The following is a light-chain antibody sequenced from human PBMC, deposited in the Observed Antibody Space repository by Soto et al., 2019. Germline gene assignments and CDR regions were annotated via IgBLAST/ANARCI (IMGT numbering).Light chain of an antibody. CDR3: QQYYSYPT. CDR2: AAS. Sequence: AIRMTQSPSSLSASTGDRVTITCRASQGISSYLAWYQQKPGKAPKLLIYAASTLQSGVLSRFSGSGSGTDFTLTISCLQSEDFATYYCQQYYSYPTFGQGTRLEIK. V-gene: IGKV1-8*01. J-gene: IGKJ5*01. CDR1: QGISSY.